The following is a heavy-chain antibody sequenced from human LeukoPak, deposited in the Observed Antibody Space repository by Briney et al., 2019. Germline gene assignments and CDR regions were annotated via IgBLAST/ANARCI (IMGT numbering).Heavy chain of an antibody. D-gene: IGHD5-24*01. CDR1: GGTFSSYA. CDR3: ARGGATLMYFDY. CDR2: IIPIFGTA. J-gene: IGHJ4*02. V-gene: IGHV1-69*13. Sequence: SVKVSCKASGGTFSSYAIRWVRQPPGKGLEWMGGIIPIFGTANYAQKDQGRVTITADESTSTAYMELSSLRSEDTAVYYCARGGATLMYFDYWGQGTLVTVSS.